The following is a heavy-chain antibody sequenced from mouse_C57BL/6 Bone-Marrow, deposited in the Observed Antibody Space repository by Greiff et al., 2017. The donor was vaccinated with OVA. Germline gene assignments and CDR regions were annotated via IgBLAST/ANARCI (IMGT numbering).Heavy chain of an antibody. CDR3: ARRDDRFLSYWYFDV. CDR2: IHPNSGST. CDR1: GYTFTSYW. D-gene: IGHD2-14*01. V-gene: IGHV1-64*01. Sequence: VQLQQPGAELVKPGASVKLSCKASGYTFTSYWMHWVKQRPGQGLEWIGMIHPNSGSTNYNEKFKSKATLTVDKSSSTAYMQLSSLTSEDSAVYYCARRDDRFLSYWYFDVWGTGTTVTVSS. J-gene: IGHJ1*03.